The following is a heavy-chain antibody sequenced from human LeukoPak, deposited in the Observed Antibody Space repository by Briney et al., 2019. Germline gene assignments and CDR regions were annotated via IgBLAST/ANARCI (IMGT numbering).Heavy chain of an antibody. J-gene: IGHJ4*02. D-gene: IGHD2-15*01. CDR2: IYYSGST. V-gene: IGHV4-59*08. CDR3: ARQGPDCRGGSCYSLIDY. Sequence: PSETLSLTCTVSGGSISSYYWSWIRQPPGKGLEWIGYIYYSGSTNYNPSLKSPVTISVDTSNNQLSLKLAAVTAADTCVYYCARQGPDCRGGSCYSLIDYWGQGTLVTVSS. CDR1: GGSISSYY.